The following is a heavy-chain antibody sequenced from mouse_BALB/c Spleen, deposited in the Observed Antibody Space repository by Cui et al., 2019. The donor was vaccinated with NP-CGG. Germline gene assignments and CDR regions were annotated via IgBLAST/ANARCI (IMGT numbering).Heavy chain of an antibody. V-gene: IGHV1-72*01. CDR3: ARYDYYGSSYFDY. D-gene: IGHD1-1*01. Sequence: QVQLQQPGADLVKPGASVKLSCKASGYTFTSYLIHWVKQRPGRGLEWIGRIDPNSGGTKYSEKFKSKATLTVDKPSSTAYMQVSSLTSEDSAVYYCARYDYYGSSYFDYWGQGTTLTVSS. CDR1: GYTFTSYL. J-gene: IGHJ2*01. CDR2: IDPNSGGT.